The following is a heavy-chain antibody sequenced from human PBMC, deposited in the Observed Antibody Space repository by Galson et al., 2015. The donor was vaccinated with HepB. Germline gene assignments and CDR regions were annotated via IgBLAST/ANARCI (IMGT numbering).Heavy chain of an antibody. CDR3: ARVSFGGYCTNGVCYPGAFDY. J-gene: IGHJ4*02. D-gene: IGHD2-8*01. CDR2: IFYSGST. CDR1: GGSISSGDYY. Sequence: TLSLTCTVSGGSISSGDYYWSWIRQPPGKGLEWIGYIFYSGSTYYNPSLKSRVTISVDTSKNQFSLKLSSVTAADTAVYYCARVSFGGYCTNGVCYPGAFDYWGQGTLVTVSS. V-gene: IGHV4-30-4*01.